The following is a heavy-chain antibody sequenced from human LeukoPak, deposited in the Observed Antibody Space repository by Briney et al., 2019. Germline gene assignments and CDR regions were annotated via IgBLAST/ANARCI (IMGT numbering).Heavy chain of an antibody. V-gene: IGHV4-39*01. J-gene: IGHJ4*02. D-gene: IGHD4-11*01. CDR3: ARLMTTVAT. Sequence: PSETLSLTCTVSGGPIFSSPFYWGWIRQPPGKGLEWIASVYYNGITYYNPSLKSRVTISVDTSKNQFALKETSVTAADTAIYYCARLMTTVATWGQGTLVTVSS. CDR1: GGPIFSSPFY. CDR2: VYYNGIT.